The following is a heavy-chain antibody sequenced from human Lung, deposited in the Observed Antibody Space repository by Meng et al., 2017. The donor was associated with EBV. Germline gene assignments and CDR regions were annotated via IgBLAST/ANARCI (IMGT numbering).Heavy chain of an antibody. CDR2: ISCYNGDT. CDR1: GYTFTHHG. V-gene: IGHV1-18*01. CDR3: ARDPSNTSGRYAYFDY. J-gene: IGHJ4*02. D-gene: IGHD6-19*01. Sequence: VQLVQSGAEVKKSGASVRVSCKASGYTFTHHGISWIRQAPGQGLEWMGWISCYNGDTNYAQKLQGRVTMTTDTSTNTAYMDLRGLRSDDTAVYYCARDPSNTSGRYAYFDYWGQGTLVTVSS.